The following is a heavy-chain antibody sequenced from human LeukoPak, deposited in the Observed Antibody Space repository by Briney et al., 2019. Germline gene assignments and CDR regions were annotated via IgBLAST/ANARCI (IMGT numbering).Heavy chain of an antibody. CDR2: IYYSGST. Sequence: SETLSLTCTVSGGSISSSSYYWGWIRQPPGKGLEWIGSIYYSGSTYYNPSLKSRVTISVDTSKNQFSLKLSSVAAADTAVYYCASHDRYYDFWSGYYAQDDAFDIWGQGTMVTVSS. V-gene: IGHV4-39*01. D-gene: IGHD3-3*01. J-gene: IGHJ3*02. CDR3: ASHDRYYDFWSGYYAQDDAFDI. CDR1: GGSISSSSYY.